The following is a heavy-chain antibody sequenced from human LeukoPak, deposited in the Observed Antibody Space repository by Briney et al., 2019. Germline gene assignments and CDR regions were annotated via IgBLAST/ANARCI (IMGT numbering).Heavy chain of an antibody. CDR1: GYTFTAYH. J-gene: IGHJ4*02. V-gene: IGHV1-2*06. CDR2: INPTGGDT. D-gene: IGHD5-24*01. CDR3: ARDAPGRGGWSVVDY. Sequence: ASVKVSCKASGYTFTAYHVHWVRQAPGQGLEWMGRINPTGGDTNYAQIFQGRLTITRDTSISAAYMEPSRLRSDDTALYYCARDAPGRGGWSVVDYWGQGTLVTVSS.